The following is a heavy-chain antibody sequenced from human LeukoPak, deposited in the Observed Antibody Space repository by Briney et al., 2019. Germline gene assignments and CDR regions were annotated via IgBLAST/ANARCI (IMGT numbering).Heavy chain of an antibody. CDR1: GYTFTSYD. J-gene: IGHJ6*03. D-gene: IGHD3-22*01. Sequence: ASVKVSCKASGYTFTSYDINWVRQATGQGVEWMGWMNPNSGNTGYAQKFQGRVTITRNTSISTAYMELSSLRSEDTAVYYCARSSATYYYDSSGYVYYMDVWGKGTTVTVSS. V-gene: IGHV1-8*03. CDR2: MNPNSGNT. CDR3: ARSSATYYYDSSGYVYYMDV.